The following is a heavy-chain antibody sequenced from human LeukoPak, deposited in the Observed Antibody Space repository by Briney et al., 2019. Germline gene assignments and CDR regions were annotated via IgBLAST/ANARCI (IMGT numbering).Heavy chain of an antibody. CDR3: ARHLRTSTYRDLDY. CDR1: RYSFGNNW. CDR2: INPHDTTT. D-gene: IGHD1-14*01. V-gene: IGHV5-51*01. Sequence: GESLKISCQASRYSFGNNWIGWVRQRPGKGLQWMGIINPHDTTTKYSPSFQGQVTISIDKSINTAYLQWSSLTASDTAIYYCARHLRTSTYRDLDYWGQGTLVTVSS. J-gene: IGHJ4*02.